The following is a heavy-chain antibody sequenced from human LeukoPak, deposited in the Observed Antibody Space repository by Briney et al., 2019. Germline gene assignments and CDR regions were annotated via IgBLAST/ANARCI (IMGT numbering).Heavy chain of an antibody. CDR1: GYTFTSYG. Sequence: ASVKVSCKASGYTFTSYGISWVRQAPGQGLEWMGWISAYNGNTNYAQKLQGRVTMTTDTSTSTAYMELRSLRSDDTAVYYCTRDTGTTGEVKFDPWGQGTLVTVSS. CDR3: TRDTGTTGEVKFDP. V-gene: IGHV1-18*01. CDR2: ISAYNGNT. J-gene: IGHJ5*02. D-gene: IGHD4-17*01.